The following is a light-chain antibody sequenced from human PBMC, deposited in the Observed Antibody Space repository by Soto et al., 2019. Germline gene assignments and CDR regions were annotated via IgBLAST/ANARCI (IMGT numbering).Light chain of an antibody. Sequence: QSALTQPRSVSGSPGQSVTISCTGTSSDVGGYNYVSWYQQHPGKAPKLMIYDVSKRPSGVPDRFSGSKSGNTASLTISGLQAEDEADYYCCSYAASYTLVFGGGTKVTV. V-gene: IGLV2-11*01. CDR1: SSDVGGYNY. CDR2: DVS. CDR3: CSYAASYTLV. J-gene: IGLJ2*01.